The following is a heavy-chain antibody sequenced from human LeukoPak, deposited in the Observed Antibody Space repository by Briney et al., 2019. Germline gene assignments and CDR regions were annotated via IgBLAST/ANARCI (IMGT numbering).Heavy chain of an antibody. J-gene: IGHJ6*02. D-gene: IGHD6-13*01. V-gene: IGHV4-4*07. CDR2: IYTSGST. Sequence: SETLSLTCTVSGGSISSYYWSWIRQPAGKELEWIGRIYTSGSTNYNPSLKSRVTMSVDTSKNQFSLKLSSVTAADTAVYYCARDNGGYSSSWRYYYYGMDVWGQGTTVTVSS. CDR3: ARDNGGYSSSWRYYYYGMDV. CDR1: GGSISSYY.